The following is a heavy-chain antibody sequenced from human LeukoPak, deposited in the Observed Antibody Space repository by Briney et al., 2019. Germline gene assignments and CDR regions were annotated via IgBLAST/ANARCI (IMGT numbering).Heavy chain of an antibody. V-gene: IGHV4-30-2*01. CDR1: GGSISSGGYS. D-gene: IGHD6-19*01. CDR3: ARAVAGTSSIDY. CDR2: IYHSGSA. Sequence: PSQTLSLTCAVPGGSISSGGYSWSWIRQPPGTGLEWIGYIYHSGSAYYNSSLKSRVTISVDRSKNQFSLKLSSVTAADTAVYYCARAVAGTSSIDYWGQGTLVTVSS. J-gene: IGHJ4*02.